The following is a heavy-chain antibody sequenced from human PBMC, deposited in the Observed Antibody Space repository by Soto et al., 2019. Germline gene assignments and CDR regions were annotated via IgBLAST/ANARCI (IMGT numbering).Heavy chain of an antibody. CDR3: AREWRPSSPLAQVVVIIARGNWFDP. J-gene: IGHJ5*02. D-gene: IGHD3-22*01. V-gene: IGHV4-34*01. CDR2: INHSGST. Sequence: QVQLQQWGAGLLKPSETLSLTCAVYGGSFSGYYWSWIRQPPGKGLEWIGEINHSGSTNYNPSLKSRVTISVDTSKNQFSLKLSSVTAADTAVYYCAREWRPSSPLAQVVVIIARGNWFDPWGQGTLVTVSS. CDR1: GGSFSGYY.